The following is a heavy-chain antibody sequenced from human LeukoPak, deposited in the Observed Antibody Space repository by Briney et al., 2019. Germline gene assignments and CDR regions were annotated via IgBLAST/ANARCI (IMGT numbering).Heavy chain of an antibody. CDR2: ISAYNGNT. J-gene: IGHJ4*02. CDR3: ARVGKASSWSFDY. V-gene: IGHV1-18*01. Sequence: GASVKVSCKASGYSFNNYAMHWVRQAPGQGLERMGWISAYNGNTNYAQKLQGRVTMTTDTSTSTAYMELRSLRSDDTAVYYCARVGKASSWSFDYWGQGTLVTVSS. D-gene: IGHD6-13*01. CDR1: GYSFNNYA.